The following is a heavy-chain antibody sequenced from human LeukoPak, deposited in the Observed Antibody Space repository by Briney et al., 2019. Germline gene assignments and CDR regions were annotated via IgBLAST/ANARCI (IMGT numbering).Heavy chain of an antibody. Sequence: ASVKVSCKASGYTFTSYYMHWVRQAPGQGLEWMGWINPNSGGTNYAQKFQGRVTMTRDTSISTAYMELSRLRSDDTAVYYCARADSSGYFAGYYFDYWGQGTLVTVSS. D-gene: IGHD3-22*01. CDR2: INPNSGGT. CDR3: ARADSSGYFAGYYFDY. CDR1: GYTFTSYY. V-gene: IGHV1-2*02. J-gene: IGHJ4*02.